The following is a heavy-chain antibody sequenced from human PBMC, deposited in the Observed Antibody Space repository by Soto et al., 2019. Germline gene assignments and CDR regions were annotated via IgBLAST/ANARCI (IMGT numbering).Heavy chain of an antibody. D-gene: IGHD2-15*01. CDR3: ARKLGYCSGGSCYFDY. J-gene: IGHJ4*02. V-gene: IGHV1-69*06. CDR2: IIPIFGTA. CDR1: GGTLSTYA. Sequence: SVKVSCKASGGTLSTYAISWVRQAPGQGLEWMGGIIPIFGTANYAQMFQGRVTITADKSTSTAYMELSSLTSADTAVYYCARKLGYCSGGSCYFDYWGQGTLVTVSS.